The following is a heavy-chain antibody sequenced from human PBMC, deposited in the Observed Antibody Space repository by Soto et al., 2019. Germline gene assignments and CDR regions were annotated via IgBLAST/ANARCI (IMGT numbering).Heavy chain of an antibody. CDR1: GFTFSSYG. Sequence: PGGSLRLSCAASGFTFSSYGMHWVRQAPGKGLEWVAVIWYDGSNKYYADSVKGRFTISRDNSKNTLYLQMNSLRAEDTAVYYCARDSVFGSSGYYGDYYYGMDVWGQGTTVTVSS. CDR3: ARDSVFGSSGYYGDYYYGMDV. J-gene: IGHJ6*02. V-gene: IGHV3-33*01. CDR2: IWYDGSNK. D-gene: IGHD3-22*01.